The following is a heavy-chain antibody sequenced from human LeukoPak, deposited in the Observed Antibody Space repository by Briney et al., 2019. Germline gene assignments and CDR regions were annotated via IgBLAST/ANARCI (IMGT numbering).Heavy chain of an antibody. V-gene: IGHV1-8*01. CDR3: ARKYGDYSYYYYGMDV. CDR2: MNPNSGNT. J-gene: IGHJ6*02. CDR1: GYTFTSYD. D-gene: IGHD4-17*01. Sequence: ASVKVSCKASGYTFTSYDINWVRQATGQGLEWMGWMNPNSGNTGYAQKFQGRVTMTRNTSISTAYMELSSLRSEDTAVYYCARKYGDYSYYYYGMDVWGQGTTVTVS.